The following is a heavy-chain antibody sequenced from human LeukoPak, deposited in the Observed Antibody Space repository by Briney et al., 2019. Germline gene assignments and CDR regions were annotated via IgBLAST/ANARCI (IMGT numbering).Heavy chain of an antibody. J-gene: IGHJ4*02. CDR2: IYHSGST. CDR1: GYSISSGYY. V-gene: IGHV4-38-2*02. CDR3: ARSTGRLAQLDF. D-gene: IGHD6-25*01. Sequence: SETLSLTCTASGYSISSGYYWGWIRQPPGKGLEWIGSIYHSGSTYYNPSLKSRVTISVDTSKNQFSLKLRSVTAADTAVYYCARSTGRLAQLDFWGQGTLVTVSS.